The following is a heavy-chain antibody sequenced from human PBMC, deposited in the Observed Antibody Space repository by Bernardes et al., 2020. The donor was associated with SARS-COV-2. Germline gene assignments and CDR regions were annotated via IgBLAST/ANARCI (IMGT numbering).Heavy chain of an antibody. Sequence: GSLRLSCTASGFTFGDYAMSWVRQAPGKGLEWVGFIRSKAYGGTTEYAASVKGRFTISRDDSKSIAYLQMNSLKTEDTAVYYCTRAGDTEYYYDSSGYRTLYYFDYWGQGTLVTVSS. CDR3: TRAGDTEYYYDSSGYRTLYYFDY. V-gene: IGHV3-49*04. D-gene: IGHD3-22*01. CDR1: GFTFGDYA. J-gene: IGHJ4*02. CDR2: IRSKAYGGTT.